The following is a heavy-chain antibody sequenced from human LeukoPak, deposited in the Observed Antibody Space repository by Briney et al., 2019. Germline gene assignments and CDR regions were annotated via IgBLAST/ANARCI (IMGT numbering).Heavy chain of an antibody. J-gene: IGHJ4*02. CDR2: INPTGGST. D-gene: IGHD6-6*01. CDR3: ARTAARRFDY. Sequence: GASVTVSFMASGYTFPSYFMHWVRPAPGQGLEWMGIINPTGGSTTYAQKFQGRVTMTSDTSTSTVYMELSSLRSDDTAVYYCARTAARRFDYWGQGTLVTVSS. V-gene: IGHV1-46*01. CDR1: GYTFPSYF.